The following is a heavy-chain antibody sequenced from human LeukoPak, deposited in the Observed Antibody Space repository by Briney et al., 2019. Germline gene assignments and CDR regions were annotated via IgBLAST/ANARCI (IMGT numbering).Heavy chain of an antibody. D-gene: IGHD5-18*01. CDR3: ARDRIQPWYTGPKFDY. Sequence: SETLSLTCAVYGGSFSGYYWSWIRQPPGKGLEWIGEINHSGSTNYNPSLKSRVTISVDTSKNQFSLKLSSVTAADTAVYYCARDRIQPWYTGPKFDYWGQGTLVTVSS. J-gene: IGHJ4*02. CDR1: GGSFSGYY. V-gene: IGHV4-34*01. CDR2: INHSGST.